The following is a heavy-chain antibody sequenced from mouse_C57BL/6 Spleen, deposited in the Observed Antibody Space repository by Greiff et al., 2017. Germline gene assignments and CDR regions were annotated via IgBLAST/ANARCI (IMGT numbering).Heavy chain of an antibody. CDR2: IYPGSGST. CDR3: ASGDMRGY. CDR1: GYTFTSYW. D-gene: IGHD3-2*01. J-gene: IGHJ2*01. Sequence: VQLQQPGAELVKPGASVKMSCKASGYTFTSYWITWVKQRPGQGLEWIGDIYPGSGSTNYNEKFKSKATLTVDKSSSTAYMQLSSLTSEDSAVYYCASGDMRGYWGQGTTLTVSA. V-gene: IGHV1-55*01.